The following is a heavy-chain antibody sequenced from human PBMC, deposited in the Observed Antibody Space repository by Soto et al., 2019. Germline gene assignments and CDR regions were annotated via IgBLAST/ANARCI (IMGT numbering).Heavy chain of an antibody. Sequence: GESLKISCKGSGYSFTSYWIGWVRQMPGKGLEWMGIIYPGDSDTRYSPSFQGQVTISADKSISTAYLQWSSLKASDTAMYYCARQGKYYDILTGLQGHDYWGQGTLVTVSS. CDR2: IYPGDSDT. CDR1: GYSFTSYW. V-gene: IGHV5-51*01. J-gene: IGHJ4*02. D-gene: IGHD3-9*01. CDR3: ARQGKYYDILTGLQGHDY.